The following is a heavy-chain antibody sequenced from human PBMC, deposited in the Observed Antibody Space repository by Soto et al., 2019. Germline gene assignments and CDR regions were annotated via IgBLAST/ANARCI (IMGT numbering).Heavy chain of an antibody. Sequence: PGGSLRLSCAASGFTFSAYSMHWVRQAPGKGQEWVAVMWGDGSDQYYGDSVKGRFTISRDNSKNTLYLQMSSLRADDTAFYYYVSDFGDYKFASWGQGTLVIVSS. CDR1: GFTFSAYS. V-gene: IGHV3-33*01. D-gene: IGHD4-17*01. J-gene: IGHJ1*01. CDR3: VSDFGDYKFAS. CDR2: MWGDGSDQ.